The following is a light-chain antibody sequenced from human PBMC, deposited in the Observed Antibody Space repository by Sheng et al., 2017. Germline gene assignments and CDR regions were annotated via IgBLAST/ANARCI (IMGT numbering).Light chain of an antibody. Sequence: QSAPTQPASVSGSPGQSITISCTGTTSDVGNYNLVSWYQQHPGKAPKVLILEVNKRPSGVSNRFSGSKSGMTASLTISGLQADDEADYYCCSYAGSSAWVFGGGTKVTVL. CDR1: TSDVGNYNL. J-gene: IGLJ3*02. CDR2: EVN. CDR3: CSYAGSSAWV. V-gene: IGLV2-23*02.